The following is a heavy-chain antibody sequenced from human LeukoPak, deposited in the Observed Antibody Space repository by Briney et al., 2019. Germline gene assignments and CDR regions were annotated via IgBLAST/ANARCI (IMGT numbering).Heavy chain of an antibody. CDR3: AREAPAYYYDSSGYHDAFDI. D-gene: IGHD3-22*01. J-gene: IGHJ3*02. CDR1: GFTVSSNY. Sequence: GGSLRLSCAASGFTVSSNYMSWVRQAPGKGLEWVSVIYSGGSTYYADSVKGRFTISRDNSKNTLYLQMNGLRAEDTAVYYCAREAPAYYYDSSGYHDAFDIWGQGTMVTVSS. CDR2: IYSGGST. V-gene: IGHV3-66*01.